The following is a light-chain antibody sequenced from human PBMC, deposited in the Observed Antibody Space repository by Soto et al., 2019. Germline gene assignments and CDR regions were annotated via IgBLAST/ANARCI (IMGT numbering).Light chain of an antibody. CDR3: QQSYNTPPT. CDR1: QSISTY. J-gene: IGKJ1*01. CDR2: AAS. V-gene: IGKV1-39*01. Sequence: DIQMTQSPSSLSASVGDRVTVTCRASQSISTYLNWYQQKPGKAPKFLIYAASSLQSGVPSRFSGSGSGTDFTLTISSLQPEDFVTYYCQQSYNTPPTFGQGTKVDIK.